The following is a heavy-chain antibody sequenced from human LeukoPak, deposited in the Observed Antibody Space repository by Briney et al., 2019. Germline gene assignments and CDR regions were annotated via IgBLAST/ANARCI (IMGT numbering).Heavy chain of an antibody. CDR2: INQDGSQR. J-gene: IGHJ4*02. V-gene: IGHV3-7*01. Sequence: GGSLRLSCAVSGFTFSSHWMSWVRQAPGKGLEWVANINQDGSQRYYVDSAKGRFTISRDNAKNSLYLQMDSLRVEDTALYYCARDGFDAGIYLDYWGQGALVTVSS. CDR1: GFTFSSHW. CDR3: ARDGFDAGIYLDY. D-gene: IGHD3-9*01.